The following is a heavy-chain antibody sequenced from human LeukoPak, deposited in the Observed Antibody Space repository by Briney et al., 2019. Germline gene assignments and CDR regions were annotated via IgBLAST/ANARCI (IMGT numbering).Heavy chain of an antibody. CDR3: AKGISENYYIAHC. J-gene: IGHJ4*02. CDR2: ISSSDRTT. V-gene: IGHV3-23*01. CDR1: GFTFSNYA. D-gene: IGHD1-26*01. Sequence: GGSLRLSCAASGFTFSNYAMSWVRQAPGKGLEWVSAISSSDRTTYYADSVTGRFTIYRDNSKNTLYLQMNSLRAEDTAVYYCAKGISENYYIAHCWGQGTLVTVSS.